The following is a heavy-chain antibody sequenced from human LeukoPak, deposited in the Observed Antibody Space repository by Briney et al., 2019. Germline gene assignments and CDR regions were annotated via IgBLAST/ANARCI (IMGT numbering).Heavy chain of an antibody. Sequence: GGSLRLSCAASGFTFSNYWMHWVRQAPGKGLEWVSSISSSSSYIYYADSVKGRFTISRDNAKNSLYLQMNSLRDEDTAVYYCARRSMVRGGSNYYYGMDVWGQGTTVTVSS. J-gene: IGHJ6*02. CDR2: ISSSSSYI. D-gene: IGHD3-10*01. V-gene: IGHV3-21*01. CDR1: GFTFSNYW. CDR3: ARRSMVRGGSNYYYGMDV.